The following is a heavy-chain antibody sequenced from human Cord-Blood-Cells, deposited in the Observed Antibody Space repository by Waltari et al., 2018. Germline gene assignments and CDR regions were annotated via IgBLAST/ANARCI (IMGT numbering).Heavy chain of an antibody. J-gene: IGHJ4*02. Sequence: QLQLQESGPGLVKPSETLSLTCTVSGGSISSSSSYWGWIRQPPGKGLEWIGSIYYSGSTYYNPSLKSRVTISVDTSKNQFSLKLSSVTAADTAVYYCARLVIFGVVIDYWGQGTLVTVSS. CDR3: ARLVIFGVVIDY. CDR1: GGSISSSSSY. D-gene: IGHD3-3*01. V-gene: IGHV4-39*01. CDR2: IYYSGST.